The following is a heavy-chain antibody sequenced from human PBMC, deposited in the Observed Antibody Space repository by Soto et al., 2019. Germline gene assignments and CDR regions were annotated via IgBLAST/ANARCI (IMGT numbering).Heavy chain of an antibody. D-gene: IGHD1-26*01. CDR1: GFTFSNYA. J-gene: IGHJ6*02. V-gene: IGHV3-23*01. CDR3: ATYSGNYERYGVYYGMDV. CDR2: ISGSGGST. Sequence: LRLSCAASGFTFSNYAISWVRQAPGKGLEWVSSISGSGGSTYYADPVKGRFTISRDNSKNTLYLQMNSLRAEDTAVYYCATYSGNYERYGVYYGMDVWGQGTTVTVSS.